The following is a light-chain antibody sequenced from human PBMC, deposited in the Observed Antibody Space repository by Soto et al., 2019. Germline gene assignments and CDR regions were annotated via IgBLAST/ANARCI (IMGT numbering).Light chain of an antibody. CDR2: DVS. Sequence: QSALTQPASVSGSPGQSITISCTGTSSDVGGYNYVSWYQHHPGKAPKLMIYDVSNRPSGVSNRFSGSKSGNTASLTISGLQAEDEADYYCISYTSSSTVVFGGGTQLTVL. J-gene: IGLJ2*01. CDR3: ISYTSSSTVV. CDR1: SSDVGGYNY. V-gene: IGLV2-14*03.